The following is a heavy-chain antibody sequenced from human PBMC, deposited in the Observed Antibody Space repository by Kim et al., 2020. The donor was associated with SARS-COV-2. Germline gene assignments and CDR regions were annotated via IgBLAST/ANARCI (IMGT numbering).Heavy chain of an antibody. J-gene: IGHJ6*02. Sequence: SETLSLTCTVSGGSISSYYWSWVRQPPGKGLEWIGYIYYSGSTNYNPCLKSRVTISVDTSKNQFSLKLSSVTAADTAVYYCARDLGIRYYYYYGMDVWGQGTTVTVSS. CDR1: GGSISSYY. CDR2: IYYSGST. V-gene: IGHV4-59*01. CDR3: ARDLGIRYYYYYGMDV.